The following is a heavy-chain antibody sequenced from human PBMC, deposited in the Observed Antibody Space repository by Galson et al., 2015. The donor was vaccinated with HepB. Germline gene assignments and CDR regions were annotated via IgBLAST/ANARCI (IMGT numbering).Heavy chain of an antibody. Sequence: SLRLSCAVSGFTFSSYNMNWVRQAPGKGLEWVSFITGSSSYMYYADSVKGRSTISRDNTKNSLFLQMNSLRAEDTAVYYCARAFGGDYEGWYFDLWGRGTLVTVSS. D-gene: IGHD4-17*01. V-gene: IGHV3-21*01. J-gene: IGHJ2*01. CDR1: GFTFSSYN. CDR3: ARAFGGDYEGWYFDL. CDR2: ITGSSSYM.